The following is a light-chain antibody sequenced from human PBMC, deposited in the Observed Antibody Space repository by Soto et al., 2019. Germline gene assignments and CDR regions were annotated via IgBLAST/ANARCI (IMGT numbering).Light chain of an antibody. Sequence: ALTQPASVSGSPGQSITISCTGTSSDVGSYNLVSWYQQHPGKAPKLMIYEGSKRPSGVSNRFSGSKSGNTASLTISGLQAEDEADYYCCSYAGSSTLLYVFGTGTKVTVL. CDR1: SSDVGSYNL. CDR3: CSYAGSSTLLYV. J-gene: IGLJ1*01. CDR2: EGS. V-gene: IGLV2-23*03.